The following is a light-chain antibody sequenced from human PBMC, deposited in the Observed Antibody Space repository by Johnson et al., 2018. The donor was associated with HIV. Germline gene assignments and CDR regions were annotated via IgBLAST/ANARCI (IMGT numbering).Light chain of an antibody. Sequence: QSVLTQPPSVSAAPGQRVTISCSGSSFNIGINFVSWYQQVPGTATKLLICESNKRPSGIPNRFSGSKSGTSATLGITGLQTGDEADYYCGTWDSRLSVYVFGTGTKVTVL. CDR3: GTWDSRLSVYV. J-gene: IGLJ1*01. V-gene: IGLV1-51*02. CDR2: ESN. CDR1: SFNIGINF.